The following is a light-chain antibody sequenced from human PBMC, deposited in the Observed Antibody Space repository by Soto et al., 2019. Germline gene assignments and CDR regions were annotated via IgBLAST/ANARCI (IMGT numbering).Light chain of an antibody. CDR3: QQRSNWPGT. Sequence: EIVLTQSPATLSLSPGERATLACRACQSVSSYLAWYQKKPGQAPRLLIHDAPNSSTGLPARFSGSGSGTDFTLTINSLEPEDFAVYYCQQRSNWPGTFGQATKVE. CDR1: QSVSSY. CDR2: DAP. V-gene: IGKV3-11*01. J-gene: IGKJ1*01.